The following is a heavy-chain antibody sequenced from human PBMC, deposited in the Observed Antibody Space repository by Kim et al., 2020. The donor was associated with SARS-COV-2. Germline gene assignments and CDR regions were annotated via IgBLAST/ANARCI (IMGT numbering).Heavy chain of an antibody. V-gene: IGHV4-59*08. J-gene: IGHJ5*02. Sequence: SETLSLTCTVSGGSISSYYWSWIRQPPGKGLEWIGYIYYSGSTNYNPSLKSRVTISVDTSKNQFSLKLSSVTAADTAVYYCARHLGSGPSDGSSGFVVTDWFDPWGQGTLVTVSS. CDR3: ARHLGSGPSDGSSGFVVTDWFDP. CDR2: IYYSGST. CDR1: GGSISSYY. D-gene: IGHD3-22*01.